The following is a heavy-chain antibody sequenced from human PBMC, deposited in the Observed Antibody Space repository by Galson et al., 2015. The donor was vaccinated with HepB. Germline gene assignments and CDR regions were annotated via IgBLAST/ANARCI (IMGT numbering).Heavy chain of an antibody. CDR1: GFTFSSYS. CDR3: ARETYYYDSSGYYPY. D-gene: IGHD3-22*01. Sequence: SLRLSCAASGFTFSSYSMNWVRQAPGKGLEWVSSISSSSYIYYADSVKGRFTISRDNAKNSLYLQMNSLRAEDTAVYYCARETYYYDSSGYYPYWGQGTLVTVSS. J-gene: IGHJ4*02. V-gene: IGHV3-21*01. CDR2: ISSSSYI.